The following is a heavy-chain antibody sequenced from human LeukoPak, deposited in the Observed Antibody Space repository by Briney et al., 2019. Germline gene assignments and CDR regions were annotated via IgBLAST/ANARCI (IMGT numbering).Heavy chain of an antibody. CDR2: IYYSGST. D-gene: IGHD3-10*01. V-gene: IGHV4-39*01. CDR1: GGSISSSSYY. J-gene: IGHJ4*02. CDR3: ARTNVLSGSYYFDY. Sequence: SETLSLTCTVSGGSISSSSYYWGWIRQPPGKGLEWIGSIYYSGSTYYNPSLKSRVTISVDTSKNQFSLKLSSVTAADTAVYYCARTNVLSGSYYFDYWGQGTLVTVSS.